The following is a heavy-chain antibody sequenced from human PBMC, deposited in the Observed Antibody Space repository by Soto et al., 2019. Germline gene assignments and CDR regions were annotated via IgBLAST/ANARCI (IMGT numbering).Heavy chain of an antibody. CDR2: IDSDGSRT. D-gene: IGHD2-8*02. CDR3: GRSCTGTGCDQGFDY. Sequence: EVQLVESGGGLVQPGGSLRISCAASGFTFSTYWMHWVRQTPSKGLAWVSRIDSDGSRTNYADSVEGRFTISSDNAKYTVYLQMHSLRVEDTAVYYCGRSCTGTGCDQGFDYWGQRTLVTVSS. V-gene: IGHV3-74*01. J-gene: IGHJ4*02. CDR1: GFTFSTYW.